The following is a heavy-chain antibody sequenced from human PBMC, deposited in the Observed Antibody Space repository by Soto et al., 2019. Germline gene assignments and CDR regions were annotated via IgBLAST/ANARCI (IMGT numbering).Heavy chain of an antibody. CDR3: AKSKSGVGPFQLQSCFDY. J-gene: IGHJ4*02. D-gene: IGHD4-4*01. V-gene: IGHV3-30*18. CDR1: GFSFSSYG. CDR2: VSYDGNNE. Sequence: QGQLVESGGGVVQPGGSLRLSCEASGFSFSSYGMHWVRQAPGKGLEWVAVVSYDGNNEYYVDSVKGRFTTSRDNSKNTVFLQMNSLRPEDTAVYYCAKSKSGVGPFQLQSCFDYWGQGSLVTVSS.